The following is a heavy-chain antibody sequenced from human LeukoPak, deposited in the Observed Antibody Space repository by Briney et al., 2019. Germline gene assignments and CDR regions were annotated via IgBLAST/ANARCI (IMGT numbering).Heavy chain of an antibody. D-gene: IGHD1-26*01. CDR2: IYYSGST. CDR1: GGSISSSSYY. V-gene: IGHV4-39*01. Sequence: SETLSLTCTVSGGSISSSSYYWGWIRQPPGKGLEWIGNIYYSGSTYYNPALRSRVTISVDTSKNQFSLKLNSVTAADTAVYYCARQGGSYYTPFDSWGQGTLVTVSS. CDR3: ARQGGSYYTPFDS. J-gene: IGHJ4*02.